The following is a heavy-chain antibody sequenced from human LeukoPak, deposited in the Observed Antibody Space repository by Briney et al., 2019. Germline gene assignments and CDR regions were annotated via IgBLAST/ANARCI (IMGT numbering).Heavy chain of an antibody. CDR3: ASPVARLGYYYYGMDV. Sequence: ASVTVSCTASGYTFTSYYMHWVRQAPGQGLEWMGIINPSGGSTGYAQKFQGRVTMTRDTSTSTVYMELSSLRSEDTAVYYCASPVARLGYYYYGMDVWGQGTTVTVSS. D-gene: IGHD5-12*01. CDR2: INPSGGST. V-gene: IGHV1-46*01. J-gene: IGHJ6*02. CDR1: GYTFTSYY.